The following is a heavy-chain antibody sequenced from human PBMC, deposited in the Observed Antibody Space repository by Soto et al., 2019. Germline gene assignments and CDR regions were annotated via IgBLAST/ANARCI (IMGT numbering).Heavy chain of an antibody. V-gene: IGHV1-69*06. D-gene: IGHD3-16*01. CDR1: GGSFSSDV. J-gene: IGHJ5*02. CDR3: ALETYYIHSHDYHGLVP. Sequence: QGQLVHSGAEVKKPGSSVKVSCKASGGSFSSDVISWIREAPGQGLVWMGGIIPLSNAPNYAQRFQDRVTMSVDKSTSTAYMELRSLRSEDTAIYYWALETYYIHSHDYHGLVPWDQGTLVSVSS. CDR2: IIPLSNAP.